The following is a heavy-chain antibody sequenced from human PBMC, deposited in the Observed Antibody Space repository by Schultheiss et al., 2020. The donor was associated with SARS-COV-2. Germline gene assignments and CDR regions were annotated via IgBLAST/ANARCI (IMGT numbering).Heavy chain of an antibody. CDR2: IYYSGST. J-gene: IGHJ4*02. CDR1: GYSISSGYY. Sequence: SETLSLTCAVSGYSISSGYYWGWIRQPPGKGLEWIGYIYYSGSTNYNPSLKSRVTISVDKSKNQFSLKLSSVTAADTAVYYCARDRGSGWYSFDYWGQGTLVTVSS. V-gene: IGHV4-38-2*02. CDR3: ARDRGSGWYSFDY. D-gene: IGHD6-19*01.